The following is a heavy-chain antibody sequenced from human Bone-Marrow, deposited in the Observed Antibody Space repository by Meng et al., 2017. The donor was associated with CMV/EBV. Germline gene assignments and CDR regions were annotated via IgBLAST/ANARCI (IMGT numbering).Heavy chain of an antibody. CDR3: AKDGRFGGLIFVDF. J-gene: IGHJ4*02. CDR1: GYTFTGYY. CDR2: INPNSGGT. Sequence: ASVKVSCKASGYTFTGYYMHWVRQAPGQGLEWMGWINPNSGGTNYAQKFQGRVTMTRDTSISTAYMELSRLRSDDTAVYFCAKDGRFGGLIFVDFWGQGTLVTVSS. V-gene: IGHV1-2*02. D-gene: IGHD3-10*01.